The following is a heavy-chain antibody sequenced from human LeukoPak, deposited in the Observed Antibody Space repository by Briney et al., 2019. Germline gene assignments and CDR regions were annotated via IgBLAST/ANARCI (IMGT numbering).Heavy chain of an antibody. V-gene: IGHV3-21*01. CDR3: AKLIAQYYFDL. Sequence: GGSLRLSCAASGFTFRSYNMNWVRQAPGKGLEWVSTISSSSSYIYYADLVKGRFTISRDNAKNSLYLQMNSLRAEDTAVYYCAKLIAQYYFDLWGQGTLVTVSS. CDR2: ISSSSSYI. D-gene: IGHD3-22*01. J-gene: IGHJ4*02. CDR1: GFTFRSYN.